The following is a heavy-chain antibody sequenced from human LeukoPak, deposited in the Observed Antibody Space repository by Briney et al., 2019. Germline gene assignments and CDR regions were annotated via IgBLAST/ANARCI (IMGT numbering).Heavy chain of an antibody. CDR2: ISGSGGST. V-gene: IGHV3-23*01. Sequence: GGSLRLSCAASGFTFSSYAMSWVRQAPGKGLEWVSAISGSGGSTYYADSVKGRFTISRDNSKNTLYLQMNSLRAEDTAVYYCAKRGTIPWSIAAPPGVLAFDYWGQGTLVTVSS. CDR1: GFTFSSYA. J-gene: IGHJ4*02. D-gene: IGHD6-6*01. CDR3: AKRGTIPWSIAAPPGVLAFDY.